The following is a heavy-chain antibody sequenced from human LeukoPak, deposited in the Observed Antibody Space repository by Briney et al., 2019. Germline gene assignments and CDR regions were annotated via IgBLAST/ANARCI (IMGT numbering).Heavy chain of an antibody. J-gene: IGHJ4*02. CDR3: AREIKAVAGTGGFDY. V-gene: IGHV3-33*01. D-gene: IGHD6-19*01. CDR2: IWYDGSNK. CDR1: GFTFRNYG. Sequence: GRSLRLSCAASGFTFRNYGMHWVRQAPGRGLEWVAVIWYDGSNKYYADSVKGRFTISRDNSKNTLYLQMNSLRAEDTAVYYCAREIKAVAGTGGFDYWGQGTLVTVSS.